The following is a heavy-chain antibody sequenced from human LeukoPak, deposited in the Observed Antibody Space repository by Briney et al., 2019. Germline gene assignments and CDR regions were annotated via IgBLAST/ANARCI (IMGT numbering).Heavy chain of an antibody. CDR1: GFTFSNSG. CDR2: ISGDGDIT. CDR3: AKRSSTVMIYYCYYMDV. Sequence: GGTLRLSCAASGFTFSNSGIAWVRQAPGKGLEWVSFISGDGDITYYADSVKGRFTISRDNSKNTLYLQMTNLRPDDTPIYYCAKRSSTVMIYYCYYMDVWGKGTTVTISS. V-gene: IGHV3-23*01. J-gene: IGHJ6*03. D-gene: IGHD4-17*01.